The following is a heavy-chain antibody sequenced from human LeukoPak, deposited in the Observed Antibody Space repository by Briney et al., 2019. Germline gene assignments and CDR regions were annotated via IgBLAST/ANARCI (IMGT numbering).Heavy chain of an antibody. CDR3: AKVRVRQQPYRSSWYYFDY. D-gene: IGHD6-13*01. V-gene: IGHV3-30*02. Sequence: GGSLRLSCAASGFTFSSYGMHWVRQAPGKGLEWVAFIRYDGSNKYYADSVKGRFTISRDNSKNTLYLQMNSLRAEDTAVYYCAKVRVRQQPYRSSWYYFDYWGQGTLVTVSS. CDR1: GFTFSSYG. J-gene: IGHJ4*02. CDR2: IRYDGSNK.